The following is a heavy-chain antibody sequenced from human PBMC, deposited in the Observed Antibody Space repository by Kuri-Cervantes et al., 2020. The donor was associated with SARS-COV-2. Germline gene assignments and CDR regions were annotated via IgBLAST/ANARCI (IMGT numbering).Heavy chain of an antibody. CDR3: ARDLGASSWWLYGMDV. J-gene: IGHJ6*02. D-gene: IGHD6-13*01. CDR1: GFTVSSNY. Sequence: GGSLRLSCAASGFTVSSNYMSWVRQAPGKGLEWVSVIYSGGSTYYADSVKGRFTISRDNAKNTLYLQMNNLRAEDTAVYYCARDLGASSWWLYGMDVWGRGTAVTVSS. V-gene: IGHV3-53*01. CDR2: IYSGGST.